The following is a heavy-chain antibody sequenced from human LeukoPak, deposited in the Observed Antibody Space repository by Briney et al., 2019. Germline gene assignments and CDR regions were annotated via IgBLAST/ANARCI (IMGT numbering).Heavy chain of an antibody. CDR3: ARDAYSSRQYNWFDP. Sequence: SETLSLTCAVYGGSFSGYYWSWIRQPPGKGLEWIGEINHSGSTNYNPSLKSRVTISVDTSKNQFSLKLSSVTAADTAVYYCARDAYSSRQYNWFDPWGQGTLVTVSS. V-gene: IGHV4-34*01. CDR2: INHSGST. D-gene: IGHD6-13*01. CDR1: GGSFSGYY. J-gene: IGHJ5*02.